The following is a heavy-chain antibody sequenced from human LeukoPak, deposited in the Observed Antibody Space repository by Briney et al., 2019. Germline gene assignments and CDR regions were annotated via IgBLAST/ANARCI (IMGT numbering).Heavy chain of an antibody. J-gene: IGHJ4*02. Sequence: GGSLRLSCAASGFSFNSYAMNWVRQVPGKGLEWVSDITGPADVTTYADSVKGRFTISRDNSKNAVFLQMDSLRAEDTAVYYCAKDRVSGDGYNSLDYWGRGTLVTVSS. CDR1: GFSFNSYA. D-gene: IGHD5-24*01. CDR3: AKDRVSGDGYNSLDY. CDR2: ITGPADVT. V-gene: IGHV3-23*01.